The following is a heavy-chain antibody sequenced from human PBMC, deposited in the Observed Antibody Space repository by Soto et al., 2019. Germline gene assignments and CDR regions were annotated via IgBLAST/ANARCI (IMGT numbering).Heavy chain of an antibody. CDR2: TYWNDDT. J-gene: IGHJ4*02. V-gene: IGHV2-5*01. D-gene: IGHD3-10*01. Sequence: QITLKESGPTLVKPTQTLTLNCTFSGFSLTTTRVGVAWIRQPPGKALEWLALTYWNDDTRYSRSLRSRLTFTKDIAKNQVVLTMTNMAPVDTATYYCAHLSYYSGGAYSVYWGQGILVTVPS. CDR1: GFSLTTTRVG. CDR3: AHLSYYSGGAYSVY.